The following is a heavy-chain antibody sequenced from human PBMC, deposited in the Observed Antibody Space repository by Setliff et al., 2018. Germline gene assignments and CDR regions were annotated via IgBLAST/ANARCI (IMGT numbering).Heavy chain of an antibody. CDR3: ARGGGYYFGYYYYGMDV. CDR2: IYYSGST. V-gene: IGHV4-59*01. CDR1: GGSISSYY. J-gene: IGHJ6*02. Sequence: PSETLSLTCTVSGGSISSYYWSWIRQPPGKGLEWIGYIYYSGSTNYNPSLKGRVTISVDTSKNQFSLKLSSVTAADTAVYYCARGGGYYFGYYYYGMDVWGQGTTVTVSS. D-gene: IGHD3-22*01.